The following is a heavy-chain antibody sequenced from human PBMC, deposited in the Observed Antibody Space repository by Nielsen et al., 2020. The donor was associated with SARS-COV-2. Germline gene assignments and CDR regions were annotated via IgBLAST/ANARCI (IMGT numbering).Heavy chain of an antibody. CDR3: ATSGYSSGWIF. J-gene: IGHJ4*02. CDR1: GFMFSSYA. D-gene: IGHD6-19*01. Sequence: GGSLRLSCAATGFMFSSYAMHWVRQAPGKGLEWVGVIWYDGSYKSYADSVKGRFTISRDNSKNTLYLQMDSLRAEDTAVYYCATSGYSSGWIFWGQGTLVTVSS. V-gene: IGHV3-33*01. CDR2: IWYDGSYK.